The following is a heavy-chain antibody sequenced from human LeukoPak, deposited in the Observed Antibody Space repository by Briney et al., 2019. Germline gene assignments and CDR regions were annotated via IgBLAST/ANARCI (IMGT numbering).Heavy chain of an antibody. CDR1: GGSFSGYY. Sequence: SETLSLICAVYGGSFSGYYWSWIRQPPGKGLEWIGEINHSGSTNYNPSLKSRVTISVDTSKNQFSLKLSSVTAADTAVYYCARSIVGATIDYWGQGTLVTVSS. CDR3: ARSIVGATIDY. V-gene: IGHV4-34*01. D-gene: IGHD1-26*01. CDR2: INHSGST. J-gene: IGHJ4*02.